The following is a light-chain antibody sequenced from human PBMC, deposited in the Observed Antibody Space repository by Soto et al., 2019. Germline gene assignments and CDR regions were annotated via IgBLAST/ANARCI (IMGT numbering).Light chain of an antibody. CDR3: QQLNSYPQT. J-gene: IGKJ5*01. V-gene: IGKV1-9*01. CDR2: SAS. CDR1: RGISSY. Sequence: IQLTQSPSSLSASVGDRVTITCQASRGISSYLAWYQQKPGKAPKLLVYSASTLQSGVPSRFSGSGSGPDFTLTISSLQNEDSATYFCQQLNSYPQTFGQGTRLEIK.